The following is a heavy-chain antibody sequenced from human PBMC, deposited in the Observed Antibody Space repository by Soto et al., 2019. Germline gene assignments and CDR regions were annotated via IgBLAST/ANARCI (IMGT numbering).Heavy chain of an antibody. D-gene: IGHD2-2*01. Sequence: SLKISCAASGFTFSSYGIHWVRQAPGKGLEWVALIWFDGSDKYYADSVKGRFTISRDNSKNTLYLQMNSLRADDTAVYYCARLYCSSTSCYSVGAFDIWGQGTMVTVSS. CDR3: ARLYCSSTSCYSVGAFDI. V-gene: IGHV3-33*01. CDR2: IWFDGSDK. J-gene: IGHJ3*02. CDR1: GFTFSSYG.